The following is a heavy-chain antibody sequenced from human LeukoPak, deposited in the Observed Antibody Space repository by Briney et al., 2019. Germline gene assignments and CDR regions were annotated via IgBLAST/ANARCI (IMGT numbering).Heavy chain of an antibody. J-gene: IGHJ4*02. CDR1: GGSFSGYY. V-gene: IGHV3-21*04. CDR3: ARNFGGGDSSGPYY. Sequence: ETLSLTCAVYGGSFSGYYWSWIRQPPGKGLEWVSSISSSSSYIYYADSVKGRFTISRDNAKNSLYLQMNSLRAEDTALYYCARNFGGGDSSGPYYWGQGTLVTVSS. CDR2: ISSSSSYI. D-gene: IGHD3-22*01.